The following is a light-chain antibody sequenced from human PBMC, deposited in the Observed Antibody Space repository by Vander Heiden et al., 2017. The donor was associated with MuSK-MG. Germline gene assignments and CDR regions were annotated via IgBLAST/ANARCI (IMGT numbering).Light chain of an antibody. V-gene: IGLV3-1*01. J-gene: IGLJ2*01. Sequence: SYELTQPPSVSFSPGQTASITCSGDKLGDKYACWYQQKPGQSPVLVIYQDSKRPSGIPERFSGSNSGNTATLTISGTQAMDEADYYCQAWDSSTDVVFGGGTKLTVL. CDR3: QAWDSSTDVV. CDR1: KLGDKY. CDR2: QDS.